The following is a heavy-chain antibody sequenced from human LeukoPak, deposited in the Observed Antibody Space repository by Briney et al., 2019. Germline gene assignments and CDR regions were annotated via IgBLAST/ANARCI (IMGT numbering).Heavy chain of an antibody. V-gene: IGHV6-1*01. CDR1: GDSVSSNSAA. Sequence: SQTLSLTCAISGDSVSSNSAAWHWLRQSPSRGLHWLGRAYYRSTWRHDYAESVKNRMTISPDTSKNQFSLHLNYVTPEDTAVYYCAREVDILMPTAVNFDFWGQGTLVTVSS. CDR2: AYYRSTWRH. D-gene: IGHD2-21*02. CDR3: AREVDILMPTAVNFDF. J-gene: IGHJ4*02.